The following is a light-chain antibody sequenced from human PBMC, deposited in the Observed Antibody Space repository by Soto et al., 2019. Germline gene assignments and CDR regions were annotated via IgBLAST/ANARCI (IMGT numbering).Light chain of an antibody. CDR3: QQYDHLPRT. J-gene: IGKJ1*01. CDR2: DAS. V-gene: IGKV1-33*01. Sequence: DIQMLQSPSSLSASVGDRVTITCQSSHEISNYLNCYQQKPGKAPNLLIYDASNLERGVPSRFRGRGSRTDFTSTISIRQPEDFATYYCQQYDHLPRTFGRGTKAEIK. CDR1: HEISNY.